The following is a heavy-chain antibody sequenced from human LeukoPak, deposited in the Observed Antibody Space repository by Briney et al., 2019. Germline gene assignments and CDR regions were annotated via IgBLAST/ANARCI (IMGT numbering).Heavy chain of an antibody. V-gene: IGHV3-21*01. Sequence: ETLSLTCTVSGDSISSYFWNWVRQAPGKGLEWVSSISSSSSYIYYADSVKGRFTISRDNAKNSLYLQMNSLRAEDTAVYYCARRIAVAGSDYWGQGTLVTVSS. CDR2: ISSSSSYI. CDR3: ARRIAVAGSDY. J-gene: IGHJ4*02. CDR1: GDSISSYF. D-gene: IGHD6-19*01.